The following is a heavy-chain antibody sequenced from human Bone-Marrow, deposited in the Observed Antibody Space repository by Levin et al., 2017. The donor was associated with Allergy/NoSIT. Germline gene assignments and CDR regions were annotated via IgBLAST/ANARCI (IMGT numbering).Heavy chain of an antibody. J-gene: IGHJ6*02. Sequence: LSLTCAASGFTFSGYTMHWVRQAPGKGLEWISSIRSAGTYIHYADSVKGRFTISRDNANNSVSLEMNNLRADDTALYYCARGGGSQKGGLDVWGQGTTVTVSS. CDR3: ARGGGSQKGGLDV. CDR2: IRSAGTYI. CDR1: GFTFSGYT. D-gene: IGHD3-10*01. V-gene: IGHV3-21*01.